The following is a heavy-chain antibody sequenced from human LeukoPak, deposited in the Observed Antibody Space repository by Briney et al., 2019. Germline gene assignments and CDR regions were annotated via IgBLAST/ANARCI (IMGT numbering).Heavy chain of an antibody. CDR3: TRQGEREDY. Sequence: GGSLRLSCAASGFTFSGSAMHWVRQTSGKGLEWVGRIRSKANSYATAYAASVKGRFTITRDDSRNTAYLQMNSLKTEDTAVYYCTRQGEREDYWGQGTLVTVSS. V-gene: IGHV3-73*01. D-gene: IGHD5-24*01. CDR1: GFTFSGSA. CDR2: IRSKANSYAT. J-gene: IGHJ4*02.